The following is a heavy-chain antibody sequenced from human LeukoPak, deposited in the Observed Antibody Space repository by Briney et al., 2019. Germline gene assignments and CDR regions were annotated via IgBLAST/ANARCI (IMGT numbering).Heavy chain of an antibody. CDR2: IAYSGST. D-gene: IGHD1-1*01. J-gene: IGHJ4*02. Sequence: PSETLSLTCSVSGGSISGYYWSWVRQPPGKGLEWVVYIAYSGSTFYNPSLKSRVTISVDTPKNQFSLRLSPVTAADTAVYYCLRHTAATTLDYWGQGTLVTVSS. V-gene: IGHV4-59*08. CDR1: GGSISGYY. CDR3: LRHTAATTLDY.